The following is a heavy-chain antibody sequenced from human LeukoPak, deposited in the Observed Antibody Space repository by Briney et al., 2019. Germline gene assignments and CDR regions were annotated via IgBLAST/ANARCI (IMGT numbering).Heavy chain of an antibody. D-gene: IGHD6-13*01. Sequence: SVKVSCKASGGTFSSYAISRVRQAPGQGLEWMGGIIPIFGTANYAQKFQGRVTITADESTSTAYMELSSLRSEDTAVYYCARAHGYNSSWYDYYYYMDVWGKGTTVTVSS. CDR1: GGTFSSYA. J-gene: IGHJ6*03. V-gene: IGHV1-69*13. CDR2: IIPIFGTA. CDR3: ARAHGYNSSWYDYYYYMDV.